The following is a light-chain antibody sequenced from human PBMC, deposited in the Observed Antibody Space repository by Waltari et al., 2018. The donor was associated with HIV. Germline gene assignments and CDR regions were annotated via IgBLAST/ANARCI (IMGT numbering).Light chain of an antibody. V-gene: IGLV1-47*01. CDR1: SSNIGNDN. J-gene: IGLJ1*01. CDR2: KKY. Sequence: QSVLTQPPSASGTPGQRVTISCSGSSSNIGNDNVYWYQQRPGTAPKLLIYKKYHRPSGVSGRFSGSKSGASASRAISGLRSGDEADYYCTGWDSSLSEYLFGTGTKVTVL. CDR3: TGWDSSLSEYL.